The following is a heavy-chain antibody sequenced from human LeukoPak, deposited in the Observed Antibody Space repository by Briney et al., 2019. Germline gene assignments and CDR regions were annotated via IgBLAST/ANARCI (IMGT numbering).Heavy chain of an antibody. CDR2: IYHSGST. CDR3: ARGRGFDWLLYRDHKYYFDY. CDR1: GGSISSSNW. Sequence: SETLSLTCAVSGGSISSSNWWSWVRQPPGKGLEWIGEIYHSGSTNYNPSLKSRVTISVDTSKNQFSLKLSSVTAADTAVYYCARGRGFDWLLYRDHKYYFDYWGQGTLVTVSS. J-gene: IGHJ4*02. D-gene: IGHD3-9*01. V-gene: IGHV4-4*02.